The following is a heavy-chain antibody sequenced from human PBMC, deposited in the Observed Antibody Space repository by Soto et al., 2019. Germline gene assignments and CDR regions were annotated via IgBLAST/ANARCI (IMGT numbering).Heavy chain of an antibody. CDR3: ARDIVVVPAAHDAFYI. CDR1: GYTFTSYG. Sequence: QVQLVQSGAEVKKPGASVKVSCKASGYTFTSYGISWVRQAPGQGLEWMGWISAYNGNTNYAQKLQVRVTMTTDTSTSTAYMELRSLRSDDTAVYYCARDIVVVPAAHDAFYIWGQGTMVTVSS. J-gene: IGHJ3*02. V-gene: IGHV1-18*01. D-gene: IGHD2-2*01. CDR2: ISAYNGNT.